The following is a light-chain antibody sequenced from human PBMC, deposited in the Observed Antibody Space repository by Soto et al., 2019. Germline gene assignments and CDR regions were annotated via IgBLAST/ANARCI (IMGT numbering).Light chain of an antibody. CDR2: GAS. CDR3: QQYGSSPFT. Sequence: EIVLTQSPGTLSLSPGERATLSCRASQSVSSSYLAWYQQKPGQAPRLLIYGASSRATGIPVRFSGSGSGTDFTLTISRLEPEDFAVYYCQQYGSSPFTFGPGTKVDI. CDR1: QSVSSSY. V-gene: IGKV3-20*01. J-gene: IGKJ3*01.